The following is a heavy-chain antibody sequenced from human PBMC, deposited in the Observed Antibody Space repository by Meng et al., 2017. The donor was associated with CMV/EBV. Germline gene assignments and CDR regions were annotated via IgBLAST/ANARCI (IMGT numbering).Heavy chain of an antibody. J-gene: IGHJ6*02. CDR2: IYYSGST. D-gene: IGHD3-3*01. CDR1: GGSISSSSYY. Sequence: SETLSLTCTVSGGSISSSSYYWGWIRQPPGRGLEWIGSIYYSGSTYYNPSLKSRVTISVDTPKNQFSLKLSSVTAADTAVYYCARDGQTNDFWSGQYYYYYYGMDVWGQGTTVTVSS. V-gene: IGHV4-39*07. CDR3: ARDGQTNDFWSGQYYYYYYGMDV.